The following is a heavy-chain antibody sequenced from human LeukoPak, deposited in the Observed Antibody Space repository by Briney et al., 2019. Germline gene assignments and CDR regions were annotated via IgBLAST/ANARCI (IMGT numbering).Heavy chain of an antibody. CDR3: AKGTQQYGFQN. J-gene: IGHJ1*01. CDR2: ISGSGAST. CDR1: GFTFSSYG. V-gene: IGHV3-23*01. Sequence: GGSLRLSCAVSGFTFSSYGMSWVRQAPGKGLEWISAISGSGASTFYADSVKGRFTISRDNSKNTLYLQLNSVRAEDTAVYYCAKGTQQYGFQNWGQGTLVTVSS. D-gene: IGHD5-18*01.